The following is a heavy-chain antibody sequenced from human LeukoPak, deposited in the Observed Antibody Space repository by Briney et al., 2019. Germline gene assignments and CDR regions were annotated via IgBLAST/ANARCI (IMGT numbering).Heavy chain of an antibody. Sequence: GGSLRLSCAASGFTFSSYWTHWVRQAPGKGLVWVSRISTDGTYTEYADSVKGRFTISRDNAKDTLYLQVNSLRAEDTAVYYCAITVDCRATTDCYSYFHHWGQGTLVTVSS. V-gene: IGHV3-74*03. D-gene: IGHD2-21*02. CDR2: ISTDGTYT. CDR1: GFTFSSYW. J-gene: IGHJ1*01. CDR3: AITVDCRATTDCYSYFHH.